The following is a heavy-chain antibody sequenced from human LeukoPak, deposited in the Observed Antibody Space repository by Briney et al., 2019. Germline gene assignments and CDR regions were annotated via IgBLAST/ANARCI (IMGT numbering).Heavy chain of an antibody. CDR1: GFTFSSYG. CDR3: TTASLVTDMSRIAYCGGDCCY. J-gene: IGHJ4*02. V-gene: IGHV3-15*01. Sequence: PGGSLRLSCAASGFTFSSYGMSWVRQAPGKGLEWVGRIKSKTDGGTTDYAAPVKGRFTISRDDSKNTLYLQMNSLKTEDTAVYYCTTASLVTDMSRIAYCGGDCCYWGQGTLVTVSS. D-gene: IGHD2-21*02. CDR2: IKSKTDGGTT.